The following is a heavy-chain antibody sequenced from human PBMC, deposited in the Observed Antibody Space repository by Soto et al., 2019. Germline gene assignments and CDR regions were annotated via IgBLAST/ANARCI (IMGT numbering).Heavy chain of an antibody. J-gene: IGHJ4*02. D-gene: IGHD6-19*01. Sequence: QVQLVQSGAEVKKPGSSVKVSCKASGGTFSSYTISWVRQAPGQGLEWMGRIIPILGIANYAQKFQGRVTITADKSTSTAYMELSSLRSEDTAVYYCARSSGEQWLVLAFWGQGTLVTVSS. CDR1: GGTFSSYT. CDR2: IIPILGIA. V-gene: IGHV1-69*02. CDR3: ARSSGEQWLVLAF.